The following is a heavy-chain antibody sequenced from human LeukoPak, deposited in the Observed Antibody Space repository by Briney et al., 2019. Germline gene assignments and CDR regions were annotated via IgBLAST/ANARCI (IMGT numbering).Heavy chain of an antibody. J-gene: IGHJ5*02. CDR1: GGSISTGSYY. Sequence: SETLSHTCTVSGGSISTGSYYWGWIRQPPGKGLEWIGSIYYSGNTYYNPSLKSRVTISVDTSKNQFSLKLSSVTAADTAVYYCARGRDWLPIRGWFDPWGQGTLVTVSS. V-gene: IGHV4-39*07. CDR3: ARGRDWLPIRGWFDP. D-gene: IGHD3/OR15-3a*01. CDR2: IYYSGNT.